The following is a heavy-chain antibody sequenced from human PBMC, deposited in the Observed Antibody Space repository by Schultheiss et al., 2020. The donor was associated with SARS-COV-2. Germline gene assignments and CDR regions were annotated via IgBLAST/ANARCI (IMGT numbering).Heavy chain of an antibody. Sequence: GGSLRLSCRAPGFNFKNYWMHWVRQIPGKGLVWVSRINEDGSTTTYADSVKGRFTISRDNAESTLCLQMNSLRAEDTAVYNCARDLGGIAGYWGQGTLVTVSS. CDR3: ARDLGGIAGY. V-gene: IGHV3-74*01. CDR2: INEDGSTT. D-gene: IGHD6-13*01. J-gene: IGHJ4*02. CDR1: GFNFKNYW.